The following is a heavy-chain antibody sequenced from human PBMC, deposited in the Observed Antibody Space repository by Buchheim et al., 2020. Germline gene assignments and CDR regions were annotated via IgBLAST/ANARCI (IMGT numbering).Heavy chain of an antibody. CDR3: ARVAARSGYFYYFDY. CDR1: GYTFTDYY. V-gene: IGHV1-2*02. CDR2: TNPQSGGA. J-gene: IGHJ4*02. D-gene: IGHD3-22*01. Sequence: QVQLVQSGAEVRKPGASVRVSCKTSGYTFTDYYIHWMRRAPGHGLEWMGWTNPQSGGAYLAQKFQGRVTMTRDTSISTAYMELSRLRSDDTAVYYCARVAARSGYFYYFDYWGQGTL.